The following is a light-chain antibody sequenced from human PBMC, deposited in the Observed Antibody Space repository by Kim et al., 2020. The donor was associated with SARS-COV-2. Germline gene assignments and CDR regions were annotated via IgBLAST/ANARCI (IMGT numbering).Light chain of an antibody. CDR1: QAISNN. CDR3: QKYKGAPFT. V-gene: IGKV1-27*01. CDR2: AAS. Sequence: DIQMTRSPFSLSASEGDRVTSTCGAIQAISNNLAWYQQKPGKVPKLLIYAASTLQSGVPSRFSGSGSETDFTLTISSLQPEDVASYYCQKYKGAPFTFGGGTKVDIK. J-gene: IGKJ4*01.